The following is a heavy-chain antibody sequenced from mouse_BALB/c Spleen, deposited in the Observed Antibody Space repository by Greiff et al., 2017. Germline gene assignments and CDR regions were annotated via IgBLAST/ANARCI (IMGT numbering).Heavy chain of an antibody. J-gene: IGHJ4*01. CDR3: ARESPYYGSKEDYAMDY. Sequence: EVQLQQTGPELVKPGASVKISCKASGYSFTDYIMLWVKQSHGKSLEWIGNINPYYGSTSYNLKFKGKATLTVDKSSSTAYMQLNSLTSEDSAVYYCARESPYYGSKEDYAMDYWGQGTSVTVSS. V-gene: IGHV1-39*01. CDR1: GYSFTDYI. CDR2: INPYYGST. D-gene: IGHD1-1*01.